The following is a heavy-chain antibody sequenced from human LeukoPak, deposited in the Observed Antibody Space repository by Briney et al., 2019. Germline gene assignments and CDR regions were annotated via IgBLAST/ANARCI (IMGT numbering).Heavy chain of an antibody. CDR2: INHSGST. V-gene: IGHV4-34*01. D-gene: IGHD2/OR15-2a*01. CDR1: GGSFSGYY. CDR3: ARVRVTPNIAIDY. J-gene: IGHJ4*02. Sequence: SETLSLTCTVYGGSFSGYYWSWIRQPPGKGLEWIGEINHSGSTNYNPSLKSRVTISLDTSKNQFSLNLSSVTAADTAVYYCARVRVTPNIAIDYWGQGTLVTVSS.